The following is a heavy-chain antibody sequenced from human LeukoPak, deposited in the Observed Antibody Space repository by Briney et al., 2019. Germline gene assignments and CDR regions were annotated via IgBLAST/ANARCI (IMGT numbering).Heavy chain of an antibody. Sequence: QTLSLTCAITGDSVSSNSAAWNWIRQSPSRGLEWLGRTYYRSKWYNDYAVSVKSRITINPDTSKNQFSLQLNSVTPEDTAVYYCASLYDSSGYFDYWGQGTLVTVSS. D-gene: IGHD3-22*01. CDR1: GDSVSSNSAA. V-gene: IGHV6-1*01. CDR3: ASLYDSSGYFDY. J-gene: IGHJ4*02. CDR2: TYYRSKWYN.